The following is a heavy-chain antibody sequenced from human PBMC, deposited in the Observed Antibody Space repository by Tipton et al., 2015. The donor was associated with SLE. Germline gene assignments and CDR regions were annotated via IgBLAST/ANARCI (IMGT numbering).Heavy chain of an antibody. CDR2: IWYDGSNK. CDR3: ARDPYSSSWYSDY. J-gene: IGHJ3*01. CDR1: GFTFSSYG. D-gene: IGHD6-13*01. V-gene: IGHV3-33*01. Sequence: SLRLSCAASGFTFSSYGMHWVRQAPGKGLEWVSVIWYDGSNKYYADSVKGRFTISRYNSKNTLYLQMNSLRAEDTAVYYCARDPYSSSWYSDYWGQETMVAVSS.